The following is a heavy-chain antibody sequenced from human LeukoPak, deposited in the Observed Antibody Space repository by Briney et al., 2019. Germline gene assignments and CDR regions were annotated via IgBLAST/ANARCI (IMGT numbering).Heavy chain of an antibody. Sequence: ASVKVSCNASGYTLTSYGISWVRQAPGQGLEWMGWISAYNGNTRYAQKLQGRVTMTTDTSTSTAYMELRSLRSDDTAVYYCARTTHRGADAFDIWGQGTLVTVSS. CDR3: ARTTHRGADAFDI. V-gene: IGHV1-18*01. CDR2: ISAYNGNT. J-gene: IGHJ3*02. D-gene: IGHD3-10*01. CDR1: GYTLTSYG.